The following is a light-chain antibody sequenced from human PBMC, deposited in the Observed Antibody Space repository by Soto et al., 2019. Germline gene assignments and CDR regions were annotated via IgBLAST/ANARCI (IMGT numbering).Light chain of an antibody. CDR1: QSVSSN. V-gene: IGKV3-15*01. CDR2: GAS. Sequence: EIVMTQSPATLSVSPGERAAISCRASQSVSSNLAWYQQKPGQAPRLLISGASARATDIPARFSGSGSGTEFTLTISSLQSEDFAIYYCQQYYNWPLTFGGGTKV. CDR3: QQYYNWPLT. J-gene: IGKJ4*01.